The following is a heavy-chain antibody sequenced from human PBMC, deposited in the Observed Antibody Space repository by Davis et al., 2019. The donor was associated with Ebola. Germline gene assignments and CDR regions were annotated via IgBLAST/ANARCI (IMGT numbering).Heavy chain of an antibody. Sequence: GGSLRLSCAASGFTFSSYGMHWVRQAPGKGLEWVAVISYDGSNKYYADSVKGRFTISRDNSKNTLYLQMNSLRAEEKAVYYCAKDGERSSGWLIVYFEYWGQGTLVTVSS. D-gene: IGHD6-19*01. CDR2: ISYDGSNK. V-gene: IGHV3-30*18. CDR3: AKDGERSSGWLIVYFEY. J-gene: IGHJ4*02. CDR1: GFTFSSYG.